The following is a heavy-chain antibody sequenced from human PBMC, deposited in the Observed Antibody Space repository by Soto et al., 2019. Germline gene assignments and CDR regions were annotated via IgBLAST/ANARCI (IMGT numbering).Heavy chain of an antibody. V-gene: IGHV1-3*01. CDR1: GYTFTNNA. J-gene: IGHJ2*01. Sequence: QVQLVQSGAEVKKPGASVKVSCKASGYTFTNNAIHWVRQAPGQRLEWLGWITPGNGDTKYSQNFQGRVTITRDTSATTAYMGLSRLRSEATAVYCCARGIAFFGGPNLGCHFDLWGRGTQVTVSS. CDR3: ARGIAFFGGPNLGCHFDL. D-gene: IGHD3-3*01. CDR2: ITPGNGDT.